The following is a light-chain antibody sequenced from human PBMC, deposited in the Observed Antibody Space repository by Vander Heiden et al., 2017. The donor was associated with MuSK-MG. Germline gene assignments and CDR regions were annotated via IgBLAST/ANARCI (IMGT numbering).Light chain of an antibody. J-gene: IGLJ3*02. CDR2: DVS. Sequence: QSALTQPRSVSGSPGQSVTISCTGTSSDVGGYNYVSWYQQHPGKAPNLMIYDVSKRPSGVPDRFSGSKSGNTASPTISGLQAEDEADYYCCSYAGSYSLVFGGGTKLTVL. V-gene: IGLV2-11*01. CDR1: SSDVGGYNY. CDR3: CSYAGSYSLV.